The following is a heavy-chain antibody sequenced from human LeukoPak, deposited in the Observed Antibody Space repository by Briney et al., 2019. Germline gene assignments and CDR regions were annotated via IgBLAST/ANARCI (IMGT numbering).Heavy chain of an antibody. CDR3: AKSPGRYSSSWYRSYYFDY. CDR2: ISGSGGTT. CDR1: GFTFSSYG. Sequence: GGSLRLSCAASGFTFSSYGMSWVRQAPGKGLEWVSTISGSGGTTYYADSVKGRFTISRDNSKNTLYLQMNSLRAEDTAVYYCAKSPGRYSSSWYRSYYFDYWGQGTLVTVSS. D-gene: IGHD6-13*01. J-gene: IGHJ4*02. V-gene: IGHV3-23*01.